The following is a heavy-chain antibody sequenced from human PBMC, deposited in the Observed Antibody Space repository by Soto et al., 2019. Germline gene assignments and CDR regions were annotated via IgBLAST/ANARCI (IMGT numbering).Heavy chain of an antibody. D-gene: IGHD2-2*01. CDR1: GFTFSSYE. CDR2: ISSSGSTI. J-gene: IGHJ6*02. CDR3: ARDLSGVVVVPAAEMDYYYYYGMDV. Sequence: HPGGSLRLSCAASGFTFSSYEMNWVRQAPGKGLEWVSYISSSGSTIYYADSVKGRFTISRDNAKNSLYLQMNSLRAEDTAVYYCARDLSGVVVVPAAEMDYYYYYGMDVWGQGTTVTVSS. V-gene: IGHV3-48*03.